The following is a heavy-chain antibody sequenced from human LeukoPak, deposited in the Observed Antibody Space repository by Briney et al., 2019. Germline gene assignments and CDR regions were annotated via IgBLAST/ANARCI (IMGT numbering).Heavy chain of an antibody. J-gene: IGHJ6*02. D-gene: IGHD3-10*01. CDR3: ARAVYYYGSGRGSAPNYYYYYGMDV. CDR1: GGSFSGYY. V-gene: IGHV4-34*01. CDR2: INHSGSI. Sequence: SETLSLTCAVYGGSFSGYYWSWIRQPPGKGLEWIGEINHSGSINYNPSLKSRVTISVDTSKNQFSLKLSSVTAADTAVYYCARAVYYYGSGRGSAPNYYYYYGMDVWGQGTTVTVSS.